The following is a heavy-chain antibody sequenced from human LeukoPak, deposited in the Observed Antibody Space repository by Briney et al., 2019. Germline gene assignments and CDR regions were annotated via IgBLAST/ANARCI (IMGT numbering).Heavy chain of an antibody. CDR3: ARQDPEVSWFGGASGAFDI. Sequence: PSQTLSLTCAVSGGSISSGGYSWSWIRQPPGKGLEWIGYIYHSGSTYYNPSLKSRVTISVDRSKNQFSLKLSSVTAADTAVYYCARQDPEVSWFGGASGAFDIWGQGTMVTVSS. CDR1: GGSISSGGYS. J-gene: IGHJ3*02. D-gene: IGHD3-10*01. V-gene: IGHV4-30-2*01. CDR2: IYHSGST.